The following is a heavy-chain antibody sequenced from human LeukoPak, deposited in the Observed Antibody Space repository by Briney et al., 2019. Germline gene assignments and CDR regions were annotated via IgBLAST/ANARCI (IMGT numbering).Heavy chain of an antibody. CDR3: ATDQPRYDSSGIKYYFDY. D-gene: IGHD3-22*01. CDR1: GYTLTELS. J-gene: IGHJ4*02. CDR2: FDPEDGET. Sequence: GASVNVSCKVSGYTLTELSMHWVRQAPGKGLEWMGGFDPEDGETIYAQKLQGRVTITEDTSTDTAYMELSSLRSEDTAVYYCATDQPRYDSSGIKYYFDYWGQGTLVTVSS. V-gene: IGHV1-24*01.